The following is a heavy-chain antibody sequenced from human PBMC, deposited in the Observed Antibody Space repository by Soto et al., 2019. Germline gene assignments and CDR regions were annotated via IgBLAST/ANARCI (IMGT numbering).Heavy chain of an antibody. D-gene: IGHD4-17*01. V-gene: IGHV1-3*01. CDR1: GYTFTSYA. CDR2: INAGNGNT. CDR3: ATVTKTYYYYYMDV. Sequence: ASVKVSCKASGYTFTSYAMHWVRQAPGQRLEWMGWINAGNGNTKYSQKFQGRVTITRDTSASTAYMELSSLRSEDTAVYYCATVTKTYYYYYMDVWGKGTTVTVSS. J-gene: IGHJ6*03.